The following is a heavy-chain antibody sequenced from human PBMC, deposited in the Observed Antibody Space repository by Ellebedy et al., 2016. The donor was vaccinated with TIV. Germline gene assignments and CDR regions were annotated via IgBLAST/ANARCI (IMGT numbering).Heavy chain of an antibody. D-gene: IGHD3-16*02. CDR3: ARDQGFGGVIVIWSAFDI. Sequence: GGSLRLXXIASDFTFSTYYMSWVRQAPGKGLEWVANIKQDGSERYFVDSVKGRFTISRDNARKSLYLQMNSLRAEDTAVYYCARDQGFGGVIVIWSAFDIWGQGTMVTVSS. CDR1: DFTFSTYY. CDR2: IKQDGSER. J-gene: IGHJ3*02. V-gene: IGHV3-7*01.